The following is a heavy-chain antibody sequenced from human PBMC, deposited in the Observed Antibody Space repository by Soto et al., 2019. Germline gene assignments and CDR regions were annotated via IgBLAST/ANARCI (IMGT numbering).Heavy chain of an antibody. CDR1: GGSFSGYY. CDR2: INHSGST. Sequence: HVQLQQWGAGLLKPSETLSLTCAVYGGSFSGYYWSWIRQPPGKGLEWIGEINHSGSTNYNPSLKSRGTRSVDTSKNQFSLKLSSVTAADTAVYYCARAGQYYFDYWGQGTLVTVSS. D-gene: IGHD4-4*01. J-gene: IGHJ4*02. CDR3: ARAGQYYFDY. V-gene: IGHV4-34*01.